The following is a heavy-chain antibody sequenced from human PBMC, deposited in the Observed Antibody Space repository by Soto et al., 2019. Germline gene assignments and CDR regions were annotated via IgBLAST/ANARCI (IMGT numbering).Heavy chain of an antibody. CDR1: GFTFDDYA. J-gene: IGHJ3*02. D-gene: IGHD3-10*01. V-gene: IGHV3-9*01. CDR3: AKDHYYGSGSYISADAFDI. Sequence: PGGSLRLSCAASGFTFDDYAMHWVRQAPGKGLEWVSGISWNSGSIGYADSVKGRFTISRDNAKNSLYLQMNSLRAEDTALYYCAKDHYYGSGSYISADAFDIWGQGTMVTVSS. CDR2: ISWNSGSI.